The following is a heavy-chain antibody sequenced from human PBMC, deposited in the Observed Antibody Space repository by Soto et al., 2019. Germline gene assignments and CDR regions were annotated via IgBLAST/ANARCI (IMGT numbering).Heavy chain of an antibody. CDR1: GGTFSSYT. Sequence: SVKVSCKASGGTFSSYTISWVRQAPGQGLEWMGRIIPILGIANYAQKFQGRVTITADKSTSTAYMELSSLRSEDMAVYYCARIAGYCSGGSCYWDWFDPWGQGTLVTVSS. CDR3: ARIAGYCSGGSCYWDWFDP. D-gene: IGHD2-15*01. CDR2: IIPILGIA. V-gene: IGHV1-69*02. J-gene: IGHJ5*02.